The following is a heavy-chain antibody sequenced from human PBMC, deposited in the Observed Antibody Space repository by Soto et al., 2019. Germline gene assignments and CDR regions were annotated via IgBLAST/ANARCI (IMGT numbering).Heavy chain of an antibody. J-gene: IGHJ4*02. D-gene: IGHD2-2*01. CDR3: ARQALTTSIDQLQPVDY. CDR1: GDSISSRSCY. CDR2: IYYSGST. Sequence: QLQLQESGPGLVKPSETLSLTCSVSGDSISSRSCYWGWIRQPPGKGLEWIGSIYYSGSTSYNPSLKTRATISGDTSKNQLSLKLSSVTAADTAVYYCARQALTTSIDQLQPVDYWGQGTLVTVSS. V-gene: IGHV4-39*01.